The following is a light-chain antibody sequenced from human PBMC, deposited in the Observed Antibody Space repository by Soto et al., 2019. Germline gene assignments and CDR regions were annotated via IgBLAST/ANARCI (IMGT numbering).Light chain of an antibody. CDR1: RRDVGGYNY. V-gene: IGLV2-14*01. Sequence: QSALTQPASVSGSPGQSITISCTGTRRDVGGYNYVSWYQQYPGKSPTLLIYEVTHRPSGVSNRFSGSKSGNTASLTISGVQAEDEADYYCSSYTISNTHPFVFGTGTKVTVL. J-gene: IGLJ1*01. CDR3: SSYTISNTHPFV. CDR2: EVT.